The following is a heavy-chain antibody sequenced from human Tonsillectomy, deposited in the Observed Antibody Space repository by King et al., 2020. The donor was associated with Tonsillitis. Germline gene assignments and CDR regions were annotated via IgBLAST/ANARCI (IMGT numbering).Heavy chain of an antibody. V-gene: IGHV1-8*01. CDR2: MNPNSGDS. CDR3: ASEMGTIFGVVIGPGY. D-gene: IGHD3-3*01. Sequence: QLVQSGAEVKMPGASVKVSCKASGYTFTSYDINWVRQATGQGLEWMGWMNPNSGDSGYSQKFQGRVTMTRDASRGTAYMELSSLRSEDTAVYYCASEMGTIFGVVIGPGYWGQGTLVTVSS. J-gene: IGHJ4*02. CDR1: GYTFTSYD.